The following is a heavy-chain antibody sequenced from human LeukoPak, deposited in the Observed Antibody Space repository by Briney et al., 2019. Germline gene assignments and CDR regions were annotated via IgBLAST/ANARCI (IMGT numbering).Heavy chain of an antibody. V-gene: IGHV4-39*01. CDR2: IYYNGKT. D-gene: IGHD3-10*01. CDR3: ARLQITMVPPSLFYFDY. J-gene: IGHJ4*02. Sequence: SETLSLTCTVSGGSISSSSYYWGWIRQPPGKGLEWYGNIYYNGKTYYNPSLKSRVTISVDTSKTQFSLKLSSVTAADTAVYYCARLQITMVPPSLFYFDYWGQGTLVTVSS. CDR1: GGSISSSSYY.